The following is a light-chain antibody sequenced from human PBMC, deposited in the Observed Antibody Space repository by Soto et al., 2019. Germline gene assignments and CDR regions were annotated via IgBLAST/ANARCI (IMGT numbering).Light chain of an antibody. J-gene: IGKJ5*01. CDR3: QQYAGPPTT. Sequence: VVLTQSPGTLSFSPGERATLSCRASQSVSSSDLAWYQQKPGQAPRLLISGASNRATGTPDRFSGGGSGTDFTLTISRLEPEDFAVYFCQQYAGPPTTFGQGTRLEIK. V-gene: IGKV3-20*01. CDR1: QSVSSSD. CDR2: GAS.